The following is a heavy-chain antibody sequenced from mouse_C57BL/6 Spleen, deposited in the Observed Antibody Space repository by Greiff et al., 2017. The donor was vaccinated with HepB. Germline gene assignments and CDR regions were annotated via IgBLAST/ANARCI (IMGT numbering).Heavy chain of an antibody. V-gene: IGHV1-75*01. J-gene: IGHJ1*03. CDR3: ARESYGSSSPWYFDV. Sequence: QVQLQQSGPELVKPGASVKISCKASGYTFTDYYINWVKQRPGQGLEWIGWIFPGSGSTYYNEKFKGKATLTVDKSSSTAYMLLSSLTSEDSAVYFCARESYGSSSPWYFDVWGTGTTVTVSS. CDR2: IFPGSGST. D-gene: IGHD1-1*01. CDR1: GYTFTDYY.